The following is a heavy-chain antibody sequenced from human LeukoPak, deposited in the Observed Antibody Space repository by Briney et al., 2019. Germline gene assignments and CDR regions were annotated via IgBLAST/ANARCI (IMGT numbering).Heavy chain of an antibody. Sequence: SETLSLTCTVSGASISGHYLTWIRQPPGKGLEWIGYISHIGSTNYNPSLKSRVTISVDTSKNQFSLKLTSVTAADAAVYYCARDRISINALDMWGQGTMVTVSS. CDR3: ARDRISINALDM. J-gene: IGHJ3*02. CDR1: GASISGHY. V-gene: IGHV4-59*11. D-gene: IGHD1-14*01. CDR2: ISHIGST.